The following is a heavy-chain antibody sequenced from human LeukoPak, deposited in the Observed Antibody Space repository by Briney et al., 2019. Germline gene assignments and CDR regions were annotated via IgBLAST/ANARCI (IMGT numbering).Heavy chain of an antibody. CDR1: GCTFISYS. D-gene: IGHD1-26*01. CDR3: ARGHSGSLNPFDY. CDR2: IIPIFGTA. Sequence: ASVKVSFKASGCTFISYSISWVRQAPGQGLEWMGGIIPIFGTANYAQKFQGRVTITTDESTSTAYMEMSSLRSEDTAVYYCARGHSGSLNPFDYWGEGTLVTVSS. V-gene: IGHV1-69*05. J-gene: IGHJ4*02.